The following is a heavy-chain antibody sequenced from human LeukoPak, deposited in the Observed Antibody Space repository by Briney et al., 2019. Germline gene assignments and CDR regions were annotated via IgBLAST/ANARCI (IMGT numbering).Heavy chain of an antibody. CDR2: IIPIYGTA. Sequence: ASVKVSCKISGGTFSNYPIVWVRQAPGRGLEWLGGIIPIYGTANYVEKVQGRFSLTAHESTATAYMELTSLTSDDTVMYFCATHTGGYNYWWFDIWGQGTLVTVSS. CDR1: GGTFSNYP. V-gene: IGHV1-69*13. J-gene: IGHJ5*02. D-gene: IGHD5-24*01. CDR3: ATHTGGYNYWWFDI.